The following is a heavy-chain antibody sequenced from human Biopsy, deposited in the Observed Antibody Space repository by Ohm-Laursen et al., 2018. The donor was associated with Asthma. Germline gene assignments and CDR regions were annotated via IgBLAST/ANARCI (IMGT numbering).Heavy chain of an antibody. CDR3: ARAVDYSHYYGIDV. CDR2: INAGNGNT. V-gene: IGHV1-3*01. Sequence: GASVKVSCKASGYTFINYAIHWVRQAPGQRLEWMGWINAGNGNTKYSQKFHGRVTITRDTSASTAYMELRSLRSDDTAVYFCARAVDYSHYYGIDVWGQGTTVTVS. CDR1: GYTFINYA. J-gene: IGHJ6*02. D-gene: IGHD3-10*01.